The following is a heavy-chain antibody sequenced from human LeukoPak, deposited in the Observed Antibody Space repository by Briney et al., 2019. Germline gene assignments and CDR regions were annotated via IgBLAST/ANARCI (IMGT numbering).Heavy chain of an antibody. CDR1: GFTFSSYA. J-gene: IGHJ4*02. CDR3: AKGDSSGWYFPFDY. D-gene: IGHD6-19*01. V-gene: IGHV3-23*01. Sequence: GGSLRLSCAASGFTFSSYAMSRVRQAPGKGLEWVSAISGSGGSTYYADSVKGRFTISRDNSKNTLYLQMNSLRAEDTAVYYCAKGDSSGWYFPFDYWGQGTLVTVSS. CDR2: ISGSGGST.